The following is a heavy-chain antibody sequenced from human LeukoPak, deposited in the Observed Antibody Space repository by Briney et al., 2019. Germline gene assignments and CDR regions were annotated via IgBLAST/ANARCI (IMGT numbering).Heavy chain of an antibody. J-gene: IGHJ4*02. CDR1: GFTFSSYA. CDR2: ISYDGSNK. CDR3: ASHLIVVVPAATNPSYLGY. V-gene: IGHV3-30*04. D-gene: IGHD2-2*01. Sequence: GRSLRLSCAASGFTFSSYAMHWVRQAPGKGLEWVAVISYDGSNKYYADSVKGRFTISRDNSKNTLYLQMNSLRAEDTAVYYCASHLIVVVPAATNPSYLGYWGQGTLVTVSS.